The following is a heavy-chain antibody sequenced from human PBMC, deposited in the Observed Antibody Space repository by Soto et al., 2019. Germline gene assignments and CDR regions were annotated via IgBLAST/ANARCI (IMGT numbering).Heavy chain of an antibody. V-gene: IGHV1-18*01. CDR3: ARETVRGVAFDY. CDR2: ISTYNGNT. Sequence: QVQLVQSGAEVKKPGASVKVSCKASGYTFTSYGISWVRQAPGQGLEWMGWISTYNGNTKYAQKLQGRVTMTTDTSTRTAYMELRSLRSADTAVFYCARETVRGVAFDYWGQGTLVTVSS. CDR1: GYTFTSYG. J-gene: IGHJ4*02. D-gene: IGHD3-10*01.